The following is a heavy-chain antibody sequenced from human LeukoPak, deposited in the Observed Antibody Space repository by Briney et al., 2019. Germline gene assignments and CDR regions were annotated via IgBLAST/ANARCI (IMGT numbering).Heavy chain of an antibody. V-gene: IGHV4-34*01. Sequence: SETLSLTCAVYGGSFSGYYWSWIRQPPGKGLEWIGEINHSGSTNYNPSLKSRVTISVDTSKNQFSLKLSSVTAADTAVYYCARGAYDYVWGSXRYIDYWGQGTLVTVSS. CDR2: INHSGST. CDR1: GGSFSGYY. D-gene: IGHD3-16*02. J-gene: IGHJ4*02. CDR3: ARGAYDYVWGSXRYIDY.